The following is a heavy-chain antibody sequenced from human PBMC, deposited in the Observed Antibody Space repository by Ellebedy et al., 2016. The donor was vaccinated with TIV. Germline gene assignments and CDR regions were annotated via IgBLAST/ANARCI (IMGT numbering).Heavy chain of an antibody. CDR3: ARGGIGHDSTYDY. CDR2: INPSGGGA. D-gene: IGHD3-22*01. Sequence: AASVKVSCKASGFTFTSYYMHWVRQAPGQGLEWMGIINPSGGGASYAQKFQGRVTMTRDTSTSTVYMELSSLRSEDTAVDYCARGGIGHDSTYDYWGQGTLVTVSS. J-gene: IGHJ4*02. V-gene: IGHV1-46*01. CDR1: GFTFTSYY.